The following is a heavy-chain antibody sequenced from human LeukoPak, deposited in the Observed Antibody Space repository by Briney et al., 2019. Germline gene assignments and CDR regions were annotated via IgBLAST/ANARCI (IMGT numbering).Heavy chain of an antibody. CDR3: ARERYSSGWYEVWFDP. CDR1: GYTFTGYY. J-gene: IGHJ5*02. D-gene: IGHD6-13*01. CDR2: INPNSGGT. Sequence: ASVKVSCKASGYTFTGYYMHWVRQAPGQGLEWMGWINPNSGGTNYAQKFQGRVTMTRDTSISTAYMELSRLRSDDTAVYYCARERYSSGWYEVWFDPWGQGTLVTVSS. V-gene: IGHV1-2*02.